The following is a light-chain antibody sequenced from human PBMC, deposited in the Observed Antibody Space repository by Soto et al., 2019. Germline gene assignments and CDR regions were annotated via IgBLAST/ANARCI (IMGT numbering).Light chain of an antibody. V-gene: IGLV2-14*02. J-gene: IGLJ1*01. Sequence: QSALAQPASVSGSPGQSITISCSGTSSNIGGYNVVSWYQQHPGKAPKVIVYEGIKRPSGVSDRFSGSTSGSTASLTISGLQAEDEADYYCSSKRDSSTLFVFGTGTKVTVL. CDR1: SSNIGGYNV. CDR3: SSKRDSSTLFV. CDR2: EGI.